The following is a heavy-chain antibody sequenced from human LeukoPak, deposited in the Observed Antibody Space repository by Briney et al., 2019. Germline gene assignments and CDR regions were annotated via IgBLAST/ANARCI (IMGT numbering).Heavy chain of an antibody. CDR2: IYPGDSDT. V-gene: IGHV5-51*01. D-gene: IGHD4-23*01. CDR3: ARQRSGIYGGNSGVDYYYYYMDV. Sequence: GESLKISCKGSGYSFTSYWIGWVRQMPGKGLEWMGIIYPGDSDTRYSPSFQGQVTISADKSISTAYLQWSSLKASDTAMYYCARQRSGIYGGNSGVDYYYYYMDVWGKGTTVTVSS. CDR1: GYSFTSYW. J-gene: IGHJ6*03.